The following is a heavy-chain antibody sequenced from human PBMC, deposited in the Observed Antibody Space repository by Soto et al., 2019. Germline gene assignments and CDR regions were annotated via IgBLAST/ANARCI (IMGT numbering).Heavy chain of an antibody. Sequence: ASVKVSCKASGYTFTSYAMHWVRQAPGQRLEWMGWINAGNGNTKYSQKFQGRVTITRDTSASTAYMELSSLRSEDTAVYYCARETLYSSSWYLFDYWGQGTLVTV. CDR2: INAGNGNT. CDR1: GYTFTSYA. CDR3: ARETLYSSSWYLFDY. J-gene: IGHJ4*02. V-gene: IGHV1-3*01. D-gene: IGHD6-13*01.